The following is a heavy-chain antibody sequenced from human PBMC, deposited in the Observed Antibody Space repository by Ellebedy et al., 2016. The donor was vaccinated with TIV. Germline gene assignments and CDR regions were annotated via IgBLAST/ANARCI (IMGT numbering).Heavy chain of an antibody. V-gene: IGHV3-53*01. CDR1: GFTVSSNY. CDR3: ARGGDYGGNPDAFDI. D-gene: IGHD4-23*01. Sequence: ETLSLTCAASGFTVSSNYMSWVRQAPGKGLEWVSVIYSGGGTHYADSVKGRFTISRDNSKNTLYLQMNSLRAEDTAVYYCARGGDYGGNPDAFDIWGQGTMVTVSS. CDR2: IYSGGGT. J-gene: IGHJ3*02.